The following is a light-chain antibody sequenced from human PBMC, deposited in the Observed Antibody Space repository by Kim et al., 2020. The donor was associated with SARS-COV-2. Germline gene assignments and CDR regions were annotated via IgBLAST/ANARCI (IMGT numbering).Light chain of an antibody. CDR2: SNN. CDR3: AAWDDSLNGVV. Sequence: QAVVTQPPSASGTPGQRVTISCSGSSSNIGSNTVNWYQQLPGTAPKLLIYSNNQRPSGVPDRFSGSKSGTSASLAISALQSEDEADYYCAAWDDSLNGVVFGGGTQLTVL. J-gene: IGLJ2*01. V-gene: IGLV1-44*01. CDR1: SSNIGSNT.